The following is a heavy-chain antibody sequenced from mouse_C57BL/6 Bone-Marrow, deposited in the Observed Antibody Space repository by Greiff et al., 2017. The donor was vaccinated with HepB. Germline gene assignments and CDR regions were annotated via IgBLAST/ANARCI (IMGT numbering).Heavy chain of an antibody. CDR3: ERDGPGAMDY. J-gene: IGHJ4*01. V-gene: IGHV5-4*01. Sequence: EVMLVESGGGLVKPGGSLKLSCAASGFTFSSYAMSWVRQTPEKRLEWVATISDGGSYTYYPDNVKGRCTISRDNAKNNLYLQLSHLKSEDTAMYYCERDGPGAMDYWGQGTSVTVSS. CDR1: GFTFSSYA. CDR2: ISDGGSYT.